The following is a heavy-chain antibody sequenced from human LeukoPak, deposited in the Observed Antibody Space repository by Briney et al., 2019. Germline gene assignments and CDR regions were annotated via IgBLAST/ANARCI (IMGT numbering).Heavy chain of an antibody. CDR2: ISGSGGST. J-gene: IGHJ4*02. V-gene: IGHV3-23*01. CDR1: GFTFSSYG. CDR3: ARDSSYYDSSGYQYYFDY. D-gene: IGHD3-22*01. Sequence: GGSLRLSCAASGFTFSSYGMSWVRQAPGKGLEWVSAISGSGGSTYYADSVKGRFTISRDNSKNTLYLQMNSLRAEDTAVYYCARDSSYYDSSGYQYYFDYWGQGTLVTVSS.